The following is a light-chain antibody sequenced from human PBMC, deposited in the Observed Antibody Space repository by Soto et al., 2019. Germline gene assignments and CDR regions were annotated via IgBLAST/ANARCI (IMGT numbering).Light chain of an antibody. Sequence: QSVLTQPPSASGTPGQRVTISCSGSSSNIGSNTVNWYQQLPGTAPKLLIYSSNQRPSGVPDRFSGSKSGTSASLAISGLQSEDEADYYCAAWDDSLNGQVFGGGTKPTVL. CDR2: SSN. CDR1: SSNIGSNT. CDR3: AAWDDSLNGQV. V-gene: IGLV1-44*01. J-gene: IGLJ2*01.